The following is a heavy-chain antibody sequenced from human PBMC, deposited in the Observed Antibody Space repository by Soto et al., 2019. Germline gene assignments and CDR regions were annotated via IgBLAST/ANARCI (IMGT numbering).Heavy chain of an antibody. Sequence: PSETLSLTCAVPGGSISPSNWFSWVRQPPGKGLEWIGDIYHSGSTKYNPSLRTRLTMSVDKSRNQFSLNLTSVTAADTAVYYCARRSPITIFGVVTSGWFDPWGQGTLVTVSS. D-gene: IGHD3-3*01. CDR3: ARRSPITIFGVVTSGWFDP. J-gene: IGHJ5*02. V-gene: IGHV4-4*02. CDR1: GGSISPSNW. CDR2: IYHSGST.